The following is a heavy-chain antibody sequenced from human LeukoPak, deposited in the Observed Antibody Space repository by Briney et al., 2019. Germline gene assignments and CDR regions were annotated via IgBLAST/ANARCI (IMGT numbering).Heavy chain of an antibody. J-gene: IGHJ6*01. V-gene: IGHV3-23*01. D-gene: IGHD6-6*01. Sequence: GGSLRLSCAASGFTFSTSWMHWVRQAPGKGLEWVSAISGSGGSTYYADSVKGRLTISRDNSKNTLYLQMNSLRAEDTAVYYCARDLSIADRDYGMDVWGQGTTVTVSS. CDR1: GFTFSTSW. CDR3: ARDLSIADRDYGMDV. CDR2: ISGSGGST.